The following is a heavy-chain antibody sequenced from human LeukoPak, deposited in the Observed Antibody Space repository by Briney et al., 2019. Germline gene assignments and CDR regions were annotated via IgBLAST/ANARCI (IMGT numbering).Heavy chain of an antibody. Sequence: PSESLSLTCTVSGGSIRSNSYFSGWIRQPPGNGLEWIGSIYYSGSTYYNPSLKSRVTISVDTSKNLFSLKLSSVTAADTGVYSCARQDRVTMFGVARLSWFDPWGQGTLVIVSS. CDR3: ARQDRVTMFGVARLSWFDP. CDR2: IYYSGST. CDR1: GGSIRSNSYF. D-gene: IGHD3-3*01. J-gene: IGHJ5*02. V-gene: IGHV4-39*01.